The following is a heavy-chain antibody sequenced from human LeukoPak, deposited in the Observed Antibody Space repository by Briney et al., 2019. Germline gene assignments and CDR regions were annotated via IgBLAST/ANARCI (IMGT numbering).Heavy chain of an antibody. D-gene: IGHD3-10*01. Sequence: PGGSLRLSCAVSGFIVSNNYMTWVRQAPGKGLEWVSTISGSGGSTYYADSVKGRFTISRDNSKNTLYLQMNSLRAEDTAVYSCAKAGSGITLKRPFDYWGQGTLVTVSS. CDR2: ISGSGGST. CDR3: AKAGSGITLKRPFDY. V-gene: IGHV3-23*01. CDR1: GFIVSNNY. J-gene: IGHJ4*02.